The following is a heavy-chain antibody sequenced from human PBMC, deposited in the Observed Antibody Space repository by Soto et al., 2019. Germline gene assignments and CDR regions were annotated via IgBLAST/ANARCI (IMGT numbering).Heavy chain of an antibody. J-gene: IGHJ6*03. CDR1: GGTFSSYT. Sequence: QVQLVQSGAEVKKPGSSVKVSCKASGGTFSSYTISWVRQAPGQGLEWMGRIIPILGIANYAQKFQGRVTITADKSTSTAYMELRSLRSEDTAVYYCASGEYGSGSYYTGYYYYMDVWGKGTTVTVSS. CDR2: IIPILGIA. CDR3: ASGEYGSGSYYTGYYYYMDV. D-gene: IGHD3-10*01. V-gene: IGHV1-69*02.